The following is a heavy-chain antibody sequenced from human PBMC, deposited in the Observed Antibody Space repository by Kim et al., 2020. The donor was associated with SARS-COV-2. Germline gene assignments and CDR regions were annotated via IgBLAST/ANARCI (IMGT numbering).Heavy chain of an antibody. J-gene: IGHJ4*02. V-gene: IGHV4-39*01. CDR2: IYYSGST. CDR3: ARQPDYYDISYFDY. Sequence: SETLSLTCTVSGGSISSSSYYWGWIRQPPGKGLEWIGSIYYSGSTYYNPSLKSRVTISVDTSKNQFSLKLSSVTAAHTAVYYCARQPDYYDISYFDYWGQGTLVTVSS. D-gene: IGHD3-22*01. CDR1: GGSISSSSYY.